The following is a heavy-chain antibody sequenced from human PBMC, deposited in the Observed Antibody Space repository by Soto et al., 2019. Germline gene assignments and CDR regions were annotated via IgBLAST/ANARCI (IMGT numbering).Heavy chain of an antibody. J-gene: IGHJ6*02. V-gene: IGHV4-39*01. Sequence: PSGTLSLTCRVSGGSICSSGYSWGWIRQPPGKGLEWIGSIYYSGSTYYNPSLKSRVTISVDTSKNQFSLKLSSVTAADTAVSYCARPSGARTYSSFEDVWGQGTTVTVSS. CDR3: ARPSGARTYSSFEDV. D-gene: IGHD6-6*01. CDR2: IYYSGST. CDR1: GGSICSSGYS.